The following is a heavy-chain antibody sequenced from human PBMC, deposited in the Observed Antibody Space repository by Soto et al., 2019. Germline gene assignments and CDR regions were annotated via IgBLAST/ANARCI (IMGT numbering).Heavy chain of an antibody. V-gene: IGHV4-39*01. CDR1: GDSISSSNYF. Sequence: SETLSLACTVSGDSISSSNYFWGWIRQPPGKGLEWIGTIYYSGNTSYSPSLGSRVTISVDTSKNQFSLKLSSVTAADTAVYYCARHKIGSYGDYFDYWGQGTLVTVS. D-gene: IGHD4-17*01. CDR3: ARHKIGSYGDYFDY. CDR2: IYYSGNT. J-gene: IGHJ4*02.